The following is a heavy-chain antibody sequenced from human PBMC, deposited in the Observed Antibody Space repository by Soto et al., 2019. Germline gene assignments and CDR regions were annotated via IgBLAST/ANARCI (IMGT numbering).Heavy chain of an antibody. J-gene: IGHJ4*02. CDR3: VRTTGHMTGFYY. V-gene: IGHV4-30-2*01. D-gene: IGHD3-9*01. CDR2: IYHSGGT. CDR1: GGSISSGGYS. Sequence: SETLSLTCAVSGGSISSGGYSWSWIRQPPGKGLEWIGYIYHSGGTNSNPSVKGRVNISVDTSKNQFSLNLTSATAADTAIYYCVRTTGHMTGFYYWGQGTLVTVSS.